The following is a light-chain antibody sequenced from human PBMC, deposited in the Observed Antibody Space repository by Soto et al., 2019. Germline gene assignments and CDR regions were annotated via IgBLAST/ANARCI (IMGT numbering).Light chain of an antibody. CDR3: CSYAGGNTFVG. V-gene: IGLV2-23*02. Sequence: QSALTKPASVSVSPGQSITISCTGTSSDVGSYNLVSWYQQHPGKAPKLMIYEVSKRPSGVSNRFSGSRSGNTASLTISGLQAEDEADYYCCSYAGGNTFVGFGGGTKLTVL. CDR2: EVS. J-gene: IGLJ2*01. CDR1: SSDVGSYNL.